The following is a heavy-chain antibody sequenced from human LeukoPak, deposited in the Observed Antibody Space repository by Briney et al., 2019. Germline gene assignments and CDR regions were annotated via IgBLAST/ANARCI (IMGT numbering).Heavy chain of an antibody. V-gene: IGHV3-23*01. D-gene: IGHD1-26*01. Sequence: GSLRLSCAASGFTFSTFAMSWVREAPGKGLEWVSNISGSGGRGVRTYYADSVKGRFTISRDNSKKTLYLQMNSLRADDTAVYYCAKDYSGSYYYFDYWGQGTLVTVSS. CDR2: ISGSGGRGVRT. CDR1: GFTFSTFA. CDR3: AKDYSGSYYYFDY. J-gene: IGHJ4*02.